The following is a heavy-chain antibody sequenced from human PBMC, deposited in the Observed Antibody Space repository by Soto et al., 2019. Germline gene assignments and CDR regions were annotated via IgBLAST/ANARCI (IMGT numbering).Heavy chain of an antibody. CDR2: IGSSSGTI. V-gene: IGHV3-48*02. Sequence: GGSLRLSCAASGFTFSTYSMNWVRQAPGKGLEWVSYIGSSSGTIYYADSVKGRCTISRDNAKNLLYLQMNSLRDADTAVYYCARDQYYYHSSGYSPFDYWGQGTPVTVSS. D-gene: IGHD3-22*01. CDR1: GFTFSTYS. CDR3: ARDQYYYHSSGYSPFDY. J-gene: IGHJ4*01.